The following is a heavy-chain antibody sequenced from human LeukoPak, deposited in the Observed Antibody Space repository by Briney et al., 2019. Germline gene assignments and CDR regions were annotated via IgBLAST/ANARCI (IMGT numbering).Heavy chain of an antibody. CDR1: GFTFSSYS. CDR3: ARLYNWNDEGAFDI. V-gene: IGHV3-21*01. Sequence: GGSLRLFCAASGFTFSSYSMNWVRQAPGKGLEWVSSISSSSSYIYYADSVKGRFTISRDNAKNSLYLQMNSLRAEDTAVYYCARLYNWNDEGAFDIWGQGTMVTVSS. D-gene: IGHD1-20*01. J-gene: IGHJ3*02. CDR2: ISSSSSYI.